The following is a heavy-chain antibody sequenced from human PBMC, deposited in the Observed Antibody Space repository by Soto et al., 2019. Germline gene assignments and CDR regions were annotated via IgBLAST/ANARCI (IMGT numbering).Heavy chain of an antibody. J-gene: IGHJ6*02. CDR3: VHSRCGGDCLRSYSSHYYYGRDV. Sequence: QITLKESGPTLVKPTQTLTLTCTFSGFSLSTGGLGVGWIRQPPGEAPEWLALIYWDDDKRYSPSLRSRLTITKDTSKNQVVLIMTNMDPVDTATYYCVHSRCGGDCLRSYSSHYYYGRDVWGQGTTVTVSS. V-gene: IGHV2-5*02. CDR1: GFSLSTGGLG. CDR2: IYWDDDK. D-gene: IGHD2-21*02.